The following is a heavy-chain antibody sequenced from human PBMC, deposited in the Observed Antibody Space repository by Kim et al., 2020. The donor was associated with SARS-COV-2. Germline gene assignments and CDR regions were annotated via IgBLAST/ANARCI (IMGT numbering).Heavy chain of an antibody. CDR3: ARDGDDYGDPKLYYYYYYGMDV. Sequence: GGSLRLSCAASGFTFSSYSMNWVRQAPGKGLEWVSSISSSSSYIYYADSVKGRFTISRDNAKNSLYLQMNSLRAEDTAVYYCARDGDDYGDPKLYYYYYYGMDVWGQGTTVTVSS. D-gene: IGHD4-17*01. V-gene: IGHV3-21*01. J-gene: IGHJ6*02. CDR1: GFTFSSYS. CDR2: ISSSSSYI.